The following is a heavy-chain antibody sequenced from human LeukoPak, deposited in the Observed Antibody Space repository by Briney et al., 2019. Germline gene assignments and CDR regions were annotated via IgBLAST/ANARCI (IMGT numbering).Heavy chain of an antibody. J-gene: IGHJ4*02. V-gene: IGHV3-23*01. CDR2: ISGRGTDT. Sequence: GGSLRLSCVVSGFEFSIHDMSWGRQAPGKGPEWVSSISGRGTDTYYRDSVKGRFTISRDTSKNTLYMQMNNLRVEDTALYYCVKGFHFDWWGQGTLVTVSS. CDR1: GFEFSIHD. CDR3: VKGFHFDW.